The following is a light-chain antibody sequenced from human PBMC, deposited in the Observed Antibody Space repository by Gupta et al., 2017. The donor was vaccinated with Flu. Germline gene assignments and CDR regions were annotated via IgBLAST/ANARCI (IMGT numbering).Light chain of an antibody. J-gene: IGKJ1*01. CDR3: RQQNNFPWT. V-gene: IGKV1-17*01. CDR2: AAS. Sequence: DFQMTQSPSSLSTSIGDRVTITCRASQGIRNDLDWYQQKPGEAPKRLIYAASRCQSGVPSRFSGSGSGTEFTLTISSRQPEDFATYYCRQQNNFPWTFGQGTKVEIK. CDR1: QGIRND.